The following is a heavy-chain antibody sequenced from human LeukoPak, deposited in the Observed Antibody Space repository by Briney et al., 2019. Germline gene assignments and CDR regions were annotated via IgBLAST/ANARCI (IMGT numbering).Heavy chain of an antibody. J-gene: IGHJ5*02. CDR2: IYYSGIT. CDR3: ARVLLSSGYST. CDR1: GASISSYY. V-gene: IGHV4-59*01. D-gene: IGHD3-22*01. Sequence: SETLSLTCSVSGASISSYYYNWIRQSPGTGLEWIGYIYYSGITNYNPSLKSRVTMSLDTSNNQFSLKLSSVTAADTAVYYCARVLLSSGYSTWGQGTLVTVSS.